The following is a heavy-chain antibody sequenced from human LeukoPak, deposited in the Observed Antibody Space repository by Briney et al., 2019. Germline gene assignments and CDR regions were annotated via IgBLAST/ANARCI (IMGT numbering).Heavy chain of an antibody. J-gene: IGHJ3*02. CDR1: GYTFSRHG. D-gene: IGHD1-14*01. CDR2: IWYDGSYK. V-gene: IGHV3-33*01. CDR3: ARTITDDHNRLGALDI. Sequence: GGSLRLSCVASGYTFSRHGMHWVRQAPDKGLEWVAIIWYDGSYKYYADSVQGRFTISRDDSKNTLYLQMNSLRAEDTAVYYRARTITDDHNRLGALDIWGQGTMVTVSS.